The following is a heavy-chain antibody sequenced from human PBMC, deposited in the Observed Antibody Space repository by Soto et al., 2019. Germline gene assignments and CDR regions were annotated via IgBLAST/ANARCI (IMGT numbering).Heavy chain of an antibody. CDR1: EFTFSSYA. D-gene: IGHD3-10*02. V-gene: IGHV3-23*01. CDR2: ISGSGGGT. Sequence: GGSLRLSCAASEFTFSSYAMSWVRQAPGKGLEWVSAISGSGGGTYYADSVKGRFTISRDNSKNTLYLHMNSLRAEDTAVYYCAKVFGELFSPMDYWGQGTLVTVSS. CDR3: AKVFGELFSPMDY. J-gene: IGHJ4*02.